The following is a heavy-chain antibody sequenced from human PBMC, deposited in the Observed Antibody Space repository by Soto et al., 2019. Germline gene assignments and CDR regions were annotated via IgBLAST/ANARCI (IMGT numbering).Heavy chain of an antibody. J-gene: IGHJ6*02. V-gene: IGHV4-4*02. Sequence: SETLSLTCAVSGGSISSSNWWSWVRQPPGKGLEWIGEIYHSWSTNYNPSLKSRVTISVDKSKNQFSLKLSSVTAADTAVYYCARDRLFNIVLISEPSGQLAQNYYYYGMDVWGQGTTVTVSS. CDR1: GGSISSSNW. CDR2: IYHSWST. CDR3: ARDRLFNIVLISEPSGQLAQNYYYYGMDV. D-gene: IGHD2-8*01.